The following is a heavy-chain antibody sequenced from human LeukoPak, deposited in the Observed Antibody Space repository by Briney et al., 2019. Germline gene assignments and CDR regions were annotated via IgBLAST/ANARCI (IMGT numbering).Heavy chain of an antibody. CDR3: ARDVWTGVAVSDY. CDR1: GFTFSSYW. V-gene: IGHV3-7*01. J-gene: IGHJ4*02. D-gene: IGHD6-19*01. Sequence: PGGSLRLPCVASGFTFSSYWMTWVRQAPGKGLEWLANIKEDGSIQYYLDSVRGRFTISRDNAKTSVHLQLNSLRADDTAVYYCARDVWTGVAVSDYWGQGTLVTVSS. CDR2: IKEDGSIQ.